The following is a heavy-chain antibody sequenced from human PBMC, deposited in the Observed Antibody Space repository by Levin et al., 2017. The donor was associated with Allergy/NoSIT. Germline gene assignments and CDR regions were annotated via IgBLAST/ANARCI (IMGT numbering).Heavy chain of an antibody. CDR1: GFTFDDYG. J-gene: IGHJ5*02. D-gene: IGHD6-19*01. Sequence: LSLTCAASGFTFDDYGMTWVRQVPGKGLEWVSGINWNGGRIGYADSVKGRFTISRDNAKNSLYLDMNSLTVEDTALYYCAKVAEGVAVAGSWFDPWGQGTLVTVSS. V-gene: IGHV3-20*04. CDR2: INWNGGRI. CDR3: AKVAEGVAVAGSWFDP.